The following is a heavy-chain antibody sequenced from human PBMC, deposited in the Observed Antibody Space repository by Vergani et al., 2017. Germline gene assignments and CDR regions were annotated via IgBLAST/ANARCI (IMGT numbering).Heavy chain of an antibody. J-gene: IGHJ4*02. CDR3: ARMGGYDEGDAFRIGYFDS. CDR1: GFTFSNSA. Sequence: EVHLLESGGGQVEAGGSLRLSCVASGFTFSNSAMSWVRQTSGKGLEWVSAISGHGDRTYYADSVKGRFTISRDNSKNTVYLQMNSLKAEDRAMYYCARMGGYDEGDAFRIGYFDSWGPGILVTVSS. CDR2: ISGHGDRT. D-gene: IGHD3-22*01. V-gene: IGHV3-23*01.